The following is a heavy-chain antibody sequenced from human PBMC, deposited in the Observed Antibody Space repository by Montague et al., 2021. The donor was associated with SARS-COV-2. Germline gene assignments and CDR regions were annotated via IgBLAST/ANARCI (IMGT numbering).Heavy chain of an antibody. D-gene: IGHD1-26*01. CDR2: IRTTGHT. J-gene: IGHJ4*02. CDR3: ARFGSGTLEFDL. CDR1: GASISTGIYY. Sequence: TLSLTCTVSGASISTGIYYWSWIRQPAGKGLEWIGRIRTTGHTDYNSSLESRVFMSVDTSTNQFSLSLTSVTAAGTAVYFCARFGSGTLEFDLWGQGTLATVSS. V-gene: IGHV4-61*02.